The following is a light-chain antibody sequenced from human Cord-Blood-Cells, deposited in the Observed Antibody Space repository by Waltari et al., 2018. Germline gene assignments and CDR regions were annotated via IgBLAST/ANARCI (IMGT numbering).Light chain of an antibody. CDR3: QQYYSTPT. V-gene: IGKV1-NL1*01. Sequence: DIQMTQSPSSLSASVGDRVTITCRASQGISNSLAWYQQKPGKAPKLLLYAASRLESGVPSRFSGSGSGTDYTLTISSLQPEDFATYYCQQYYSTPTIGQGTRLEIK. CDR2: AAS. CDR1: QGISNS. J-gene: IGKJ5*01.